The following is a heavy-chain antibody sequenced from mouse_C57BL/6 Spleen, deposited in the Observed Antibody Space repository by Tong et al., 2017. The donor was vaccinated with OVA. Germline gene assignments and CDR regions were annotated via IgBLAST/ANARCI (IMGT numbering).Heavy chain of an antibody. CDR2: IRSKSNNYAT. Sequence: EVQLQESGGGLVQPKGSLKLSCAASGFSFNTYAMNWVRQAPGKGLEWVARIRSKSNNYATYYADSVKDRFTISRDDSESMLYLQMNNLKTEDTAMYYCASPYYGYFAYWGQGTLVTVSA. CDR3: ASPYYGYFAY. D-gene: IGHD2-2*01. J-gene: IGHJ3*01. V-gene: IGHV10-1*01. CDR1: GFSFNTYA.